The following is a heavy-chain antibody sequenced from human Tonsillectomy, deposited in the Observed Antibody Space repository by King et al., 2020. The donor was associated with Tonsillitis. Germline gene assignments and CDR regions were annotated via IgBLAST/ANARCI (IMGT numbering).Heavy chain of an antibody. CDR2: INHSGST. D-gene: IGHD3-22*01. V-gene: IGHV4-34*01. Sequence: VQLQQWGAGLLKPSETLSLTCAVYGGSFSGYYWSWIRQPPGKGLEWIGEINHSGSTNYKQSLKSRVTISIDPSKNQFYLKLSSVTAADTAVYYCARGSGYYYVYWGQGTLVTVSS. CDR3: ARGSGYYYVY. J-gene: IGHJ4*02. CDR1: GGSFSGYY.